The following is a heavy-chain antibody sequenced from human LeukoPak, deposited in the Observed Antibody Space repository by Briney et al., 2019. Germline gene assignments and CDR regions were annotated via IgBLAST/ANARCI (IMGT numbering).Heavy chain of an antibody. CDR1: GYRFTTYW. V-gene: IGHV5-51*01. Sequence: GESLKISFKGSGYRFTTYWIGWVRPMPGKGLEWMGIIYPGDSETRYSPSFQGQVTISADKSISTAYLQWSSLKASDTAIYYCARGGSNFDYWGQGTLVTVSS. CDR3: ARGGSNFDY. D-gene: IGHD3-10*01. CDR2: IYPGDSET. J-gene: IGHJ4*02.